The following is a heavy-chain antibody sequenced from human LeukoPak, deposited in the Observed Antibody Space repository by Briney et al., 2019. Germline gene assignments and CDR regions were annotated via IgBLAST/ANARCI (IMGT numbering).Heavy chain of an antibody. CDR1: GFTFSNYA. CDR3: ARVSDSSGFDY. J-gene: IGHJ4*02. CDR2: ISGSGGNT. Sequence: GGSLRLSCAASGFTFSNYAMNWVRQAPGKGLQWVSSISGSGGNTYYADSVKGRFTISRDNAKNSLYLQMNSLRAEDTAVYYCARVSDSSGFDYWGQGTLVTVSS. V-gene: IGHV3-23*01. D-gene: IGHD3-22*01.